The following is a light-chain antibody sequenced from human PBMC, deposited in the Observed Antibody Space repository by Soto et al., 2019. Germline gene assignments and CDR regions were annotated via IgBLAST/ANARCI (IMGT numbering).Light chain of an antibody. CDR1: QSVTTR. CDR3: QQYNNWPIT. Sequence: EIVMTQSPATLSVSPXERATLSCRASQSVTTRLAWYQRKPGQGPRLLIYDASTRATGIAARISGSGSGTEFTLTISSLQSEDFAIYYCQQYNNWPITFGQGTRLEI. J-gene: IGKJ5*01. V-gene: IGKV3-15*01. CDR2: DAS.